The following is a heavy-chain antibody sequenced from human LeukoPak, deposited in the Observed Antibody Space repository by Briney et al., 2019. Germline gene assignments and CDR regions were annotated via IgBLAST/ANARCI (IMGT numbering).Heavy chain of an antibody. CDR1: GGSISSSSYY. J-gene: IGHJ4*02. CDR3: ARKDYGSGSFSRSFDY. CDR2: IYHSGST. V-gene: IGHV4-39*07. Sequence: SETLSLTCTVSGGSISSSSYYWGWIRQPPGKGLEWIGEIYHSGSTNYNPSLKSRVTISVDKSKNQFSLKLSSVTAADTAMYYCARKDYGSGSFSRSFDYWGQGTLVTVSS. D-gene: IGHD3-10*01.